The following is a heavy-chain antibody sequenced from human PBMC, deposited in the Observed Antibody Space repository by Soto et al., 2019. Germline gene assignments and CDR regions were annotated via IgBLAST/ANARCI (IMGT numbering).Heavy chain of an antibody. CDR1: GDSVSSNSAA. CDR3: ARDGWYQLLYWYYGMDV. D-gene: IGHD2-2*02. J-gene: IGHJ6*02. CDR2: TYYRSKWYN. Sequence: SRTLSLTCAISGDSVSSNSAAWNWIRQSPSRGLEWLGRTYYRSKWYNDYAVSVKSRITINPDTSKNQFSLQLNSVTPEDTAVYYCARDGWYQLLYWYYGMDVWGQGTTVTVSS. V-gene: IGHV6-1*01.